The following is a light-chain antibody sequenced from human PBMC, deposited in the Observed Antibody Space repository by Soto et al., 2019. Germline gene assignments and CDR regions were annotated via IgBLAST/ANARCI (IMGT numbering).Light chain of an antibody. CDR1: QSVSSY. V-gene: IGKV3-11*01. CDR3: QQRKNWPLT. CDR2: DAS. J-gene: IGKJ3*01. Sequence: EIVLTQSPATLSLSPGERATLSCRASQSVSSYLLWYQQKPAQAPRLLIYDASSRATGIPASFSGSGSGTDFTLTISSLESEDFAIYYCQQRKNWPLTFGRGTTVDIK.